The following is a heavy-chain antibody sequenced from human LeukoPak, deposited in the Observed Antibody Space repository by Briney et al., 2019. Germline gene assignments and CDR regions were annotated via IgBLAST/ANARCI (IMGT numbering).Heavy chain of an antibody. Sequence: GGSLRLSCAASGFTFSSYAMNWVRQAPGKGLEWVSAISGSGGSTYYADSVKGRFTISRDNSKNTLYLQMNSLRAEDTAVYYCARGRRITIFGVVSRGYWFDPWGQGTLVTVSS. CDR3: ARGRRITIFGVVSRGYWFDP. CDR1: GFTFSSYA. CDR2: ISGSGGST. D-gene: IGHD3-3*01. J-gene: IGHJ5*02. V-gene: IGHV3-23*01.